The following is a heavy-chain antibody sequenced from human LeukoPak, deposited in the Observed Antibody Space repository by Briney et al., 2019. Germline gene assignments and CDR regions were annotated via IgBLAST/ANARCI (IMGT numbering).Heavy chain of an antibody. Sequence: GGSLRLSCVASGISFSSYWMAWVRQAPGKGLEWVANVKYDGTHKFYADSVKGRFTISRDNAKNSLFLEMNSLRADDTAVYFCASSHDSSGNDWGQGTLVTVSS. CDR3: ASSHDSSGND. CDR2: VKYDGTHK. CDR1: GISFSSYW. D-gene: IGHD3-22*01. V-gene: IGHV3-7*01. J-gene: IGHJ4*02.